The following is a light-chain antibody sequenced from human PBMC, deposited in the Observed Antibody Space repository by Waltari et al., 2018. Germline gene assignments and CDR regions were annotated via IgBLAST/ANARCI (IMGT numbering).Light chain of an antibody. CDR2: SND. Sequence: QSMLTQPPSASGTPGQRVTISCSGSSSNIGINSVTWSHQPPGTAPKLLIYSNDHRASGLPDRFSGSKSGTSASLAISGLQFEDEADYYCATWDDRLNGVVFGGGTKLTVL. V-gene: IGLV1-44*01. CDR1: SSNIGINS. CDR3: ATWDDRLNGVV. J-gene: IGLJ2*01.